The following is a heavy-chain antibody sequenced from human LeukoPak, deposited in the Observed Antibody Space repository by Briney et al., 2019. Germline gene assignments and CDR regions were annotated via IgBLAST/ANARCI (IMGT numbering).Heavy chain of an antibody. J-gene: IGHJ4*02. V-gene: IGHV3-48*01. Sequence: TGGSLRLSCAASGFSFSSYTMNWVRQAPGKGLEWTSYISSDSSTIYYADSVKGRFTISRDNAKNSLYLQMNSLRAEDTAVYYCARGYCSGGSCYNLDYWGQGTLVTVSS. CDR1: GFSFSSYT. CDR2: ISSDSSTI. CDR3: ARGYCSGGSCYNLDY. D-gene: IGHD2-15*01.